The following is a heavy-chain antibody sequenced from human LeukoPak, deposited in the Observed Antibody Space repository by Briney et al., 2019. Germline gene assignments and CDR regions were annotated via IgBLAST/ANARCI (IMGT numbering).Heavy chain of an antibody. CDR2: ISYDGSNK. V-gene: IGHV3-30-3*01. CDR3: ARDGKGYYDFWSGFRFDY. CDR1: GFTFSSYA. J-gene: IGHJ4*02. Sequence: GGSLRLSCAASGFTFSSYAMHWVRQAPGKGLEWVAVISYDGSNKYYADSVKGRFTISRDNSKNTLYLQMNSLRAEDTAVYYCARDGKGYYDFWSGFRFDYWGQGTLVTVSS. D-gene: IGHD3-3*01.